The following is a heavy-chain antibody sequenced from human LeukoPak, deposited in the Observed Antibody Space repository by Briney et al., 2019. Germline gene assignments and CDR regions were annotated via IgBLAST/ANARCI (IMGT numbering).Heavy chain of an antibody. CDR2: IYYSGST. CDR1: GGSISSYY. CDR3: ARSATDSSGYYYRWFGP. D-gene: IGHD3-22*01. V-gene: IGHV4-59*01. Sequence: SETLSLTCTVSGGSISSYYWSWIRQPPGKGLEWIGYIYYSGSTNYNPSLKSRVTISVDTSKNQFSLKLSSVTAADTAVYYCARSATDSSGYYYRWFGPWGQGTLVTVSS. J-gene: IGHJ5*02.